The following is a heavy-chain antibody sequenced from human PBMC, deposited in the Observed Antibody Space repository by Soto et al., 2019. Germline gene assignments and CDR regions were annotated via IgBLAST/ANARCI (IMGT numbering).Heavy chain of an antibody. V-gene: IGHV4-59*08. Sequence: SETLSLTCRVSGGSISTYDGSWIRQPPGKGLEWIGYIYSSGNTNSNPSLKSRVTILVDTSKNQFSLKLSSVTAADTAVYYCERHIKGSGSFYLNVVDFWGRGTLVTVSS. CDR2: IYSSGNT. D-gene: IGHD3-10*01. J-gene: IGHJ4*02. CDR1: GGSISTYD. CDR3: ERHIKGSGSFYLNVVDF.